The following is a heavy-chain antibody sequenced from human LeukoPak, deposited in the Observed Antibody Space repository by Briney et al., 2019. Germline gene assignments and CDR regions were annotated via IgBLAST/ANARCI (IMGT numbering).Heavy chain of an antibody. J-gene: IGHJ2*01. CDR1: GFTFDDYA. V-gene: IGHV3-9*01. CDR3: ARDRYFDL. Sequence: GGSLRLSCAASGFTFDDYAMHWVRQAPGKGLEWVSGISWNSGSTYYADSVKGRFTISRDNSKNTLYLQMNSLRAEDTAVYYCARDRYFDLWGRGTLVTVSS. CDR2: ISWNSGST.